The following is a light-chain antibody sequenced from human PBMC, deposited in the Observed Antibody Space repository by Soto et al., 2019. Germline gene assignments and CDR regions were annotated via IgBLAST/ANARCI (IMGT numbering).Light chain of an antibody. CDR1: KLGDKY. CDR2: QDS. V-gene: IGLV3-1*01. Sequence: SYELTQPHSVYVSPGQTASITCSGDKLGDKYACWYQQKPCQSPVLVIYQDSKRPSGIPERFSGSNSGNTATLTISGTQAMDEADYYCQAWDRSTVVFGGGTKVTVL. CDR3: QAWDRSTVV. J-gene: IGLJ2*01.